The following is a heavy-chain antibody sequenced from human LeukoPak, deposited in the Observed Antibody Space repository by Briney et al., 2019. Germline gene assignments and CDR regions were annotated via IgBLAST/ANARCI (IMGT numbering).Heavy chain of an antibody. J-gene: IGHJ4*02. CDR3: ARDGVAVGYFDY. D-gene: IGHD6-19*01. Sequence: SQTLSLTCTVSGGSISSGSYYWSWIRQPAGKGLEWIGRIYTSGSTNYNPSLKSRVTISVDTSKNQFSLKLNSVTAADTAVYYCARDGVAVGYFDYWGQGTLVTVSS. V-gene: IGHV4-61*02. CDR2: IYTSGST. CDR1: GGSISSGSYY.